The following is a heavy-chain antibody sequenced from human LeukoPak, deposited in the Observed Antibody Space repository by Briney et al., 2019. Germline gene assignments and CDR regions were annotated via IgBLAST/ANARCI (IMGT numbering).Heavy chain of an antibody. Sequence: GGSLRLSCAASGFTFDDYGMSWVRQAPGKGLEWVSGINWNGGSTGYADSVKGRFTISRDNAKNSLYLQMNSLRAEDTALYHCARGGRNYGDYPFGYWGQGTPVTVSS. CDR3: ARGGRNYGDYPFGY. D-gene: IGHD4-17*01. J-gene: IGHJ4*02. CDR1: GFTFDDYG. CDR2: INWNGGST. V-gene: IGHV3-20*01.